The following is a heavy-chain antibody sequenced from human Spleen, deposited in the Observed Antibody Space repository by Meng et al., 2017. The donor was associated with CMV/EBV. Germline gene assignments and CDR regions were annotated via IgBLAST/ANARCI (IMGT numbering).Heavy chain of an antibody. J-gene: IGHJ3*02. CDR1: GDSISSGSFY. V-gene: IGHV4-61*01. CDR3: AREGTFCSGTSCYDEFDM. Sequence: SETLSLTCTVSGDSISSGSFYWSWIRQPPGKGLEWIGHIYFTGSTKYNPSLKSRVTMSVDTSKNEFSLKMTSVTAADTAVYYCAREGTFCSGTSCYDEFDMWGQGRVVTVS. D-gene: IGHD2-2*01. CDR2: IYFTGST.